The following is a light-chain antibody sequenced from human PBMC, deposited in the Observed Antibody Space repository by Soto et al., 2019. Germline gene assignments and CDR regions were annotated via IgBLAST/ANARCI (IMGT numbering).Light chain of an antibody. CDR3: QQSYGTPYT. CDR1: QSISNY. J-gene: IGKJ2*01. V-gene: IGKV1-39*01. Sequence: DIHMTQSPSSQALSVGDRVTITCRASQSISNYLNWYQQKPGKAPKLLIYASFNLQSGVPSRFSGSGSGTDFTLTISSLQLEDFATYYCQQSYGTPYTVGQGTKLEIK. CDR2: ASF.